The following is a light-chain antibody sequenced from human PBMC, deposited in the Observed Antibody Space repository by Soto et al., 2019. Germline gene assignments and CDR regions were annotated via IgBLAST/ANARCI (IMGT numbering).Light chain of an antibody. Sequence: DIPMTQSPSSLSASIGDRVTITCRASQSISSSLNWYQQRPGKAPKLLIYAASNLQSGVPSRFSGSGSGTDFTLAISSLQTEDFATYHCQQSYSTPWTFGHGTKVEIK. V-gene: IGKV1-39*01. CDR1: QSISSS. CDR3: QQSYSTPWT. CDR2: AAS. J-gene: IGKJ1*01.